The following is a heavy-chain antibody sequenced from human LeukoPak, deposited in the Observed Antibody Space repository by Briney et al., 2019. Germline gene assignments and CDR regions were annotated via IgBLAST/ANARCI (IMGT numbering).Heavy chain of an antibody. V-gene: IGHV4-59*01. Sequence: SETLSHTCTVSGGSISSYYWSWIRQPPGKGLEWIGYIYYSGSTNYNPSLKSRVTISVDTSKNQFSLKLSSVTAADTAVYYCARGSSGDYYGMDVWGQGTTVTVSS. D-gene: IGHD3-10*01. CDR3: ARGSSGDYYGMDV. CDR1: GGSISSYY. J-gene: IGHJ6*02. CDR2: IYYSGST.